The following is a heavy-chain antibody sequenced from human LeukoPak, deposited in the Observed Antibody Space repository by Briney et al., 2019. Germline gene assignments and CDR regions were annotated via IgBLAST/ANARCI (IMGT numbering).Heavy chain of an antibody. V-gene: IGHV3-11*04. D-gene: IGHD3-10*01. J-gene: IGHJ6*03. CDR1: GFTFSDYY. CDR2: ISSSGSTI. Sequence: GGSLRLSCAASGFTFSDYYMSWIRQAPGKGLEWVSYISSSGSTIYYADSVKGQFTISRDNAKNSLYLQMNSLRAEDTAVYYCARRVAYYGSGSYYNPSFYYYYYYMDVWGKGTTVTVSS. CDR3: ARRVAYYGSGSYYNPSFYYYYYYMDV.